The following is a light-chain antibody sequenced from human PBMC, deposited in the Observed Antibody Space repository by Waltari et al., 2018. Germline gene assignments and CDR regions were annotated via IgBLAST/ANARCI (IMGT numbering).Light chain of an antibody. CDR2: QDV. V-gene: IGLV3-1*01. Sequence: SYDLIQSPSVSVSPGQTATITCSGDELEKKYVCWYQQKPGQSPVLVIYQDVRRPSDIPHRFSGSNSGNTATLTISGTQPMDEADYYCQAWDSGVAGVFGTGTKVTVL. CDR3: QAWDSGVAGV. CDR1: ELEKKY. J-gene: IGLJ1*01.